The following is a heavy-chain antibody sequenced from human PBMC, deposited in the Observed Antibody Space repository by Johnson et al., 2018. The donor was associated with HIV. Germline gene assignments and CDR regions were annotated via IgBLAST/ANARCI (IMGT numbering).Heavy chain of an antibody. CDR1: GFTFSDAW. Sequence: VQLVESGGGLVRPGGSLRLSCAASGFTFSDAWMNWVRQAPGKGLEWVGRVKSISDGGTADYAAPVRGRFTISRDNAKNSLYLQMNSLRAEDTAVYYCARGRPSGSHDAFDIWGQGTMVTVSS. D-gene: IGHD3-22*01. V-gene: IGHV3-15*01. CDR3: ARGRPSGSHDAFDI. J-gene: IGHJ3*02. CDR2: VKSISDGGTA.